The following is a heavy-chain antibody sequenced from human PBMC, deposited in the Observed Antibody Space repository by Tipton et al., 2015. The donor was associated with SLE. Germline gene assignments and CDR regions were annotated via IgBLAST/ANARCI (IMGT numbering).Heavy chain of an antibody. Sequence: TLSLTCTVSGGSISSYYWSWIRQPPGKGLEWIGYIYYSGSTNYNPSLKSRVTISVDTSKNQFSLKLSPVTAADTAVYYCAREHISSLRDAFEVWGQGTMVTVS. CDR3: AREHISSLRDAFEV. D-gene: IGHD2-15*01. V-gene: IGHV4-59*12. J-gene: IGHJ3*01. CDR1: GGSISSYY. CDR2: IYYSGST.